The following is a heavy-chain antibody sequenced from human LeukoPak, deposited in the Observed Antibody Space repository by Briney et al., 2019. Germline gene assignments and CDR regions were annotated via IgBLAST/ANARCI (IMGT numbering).Heavy chain of an antibody. Sequence: ASVKVSCKASGGTLSSYAISWVRQAPGQGLEWMGGIIPIFGTANYAQKFQGRVTITADESTSTAYMELSSLRSEDTAVYYCARGGIIAVADLEYWGQGTLVTVSS. CDR2: IIPIFGTA. J-gene: IGHJ4*02. CDR1: GGTLSSYA. CDR3: ARGGIIAVADLEY. V-gene: IGHV1-69*13. D-gene: IGHD6-19*01.